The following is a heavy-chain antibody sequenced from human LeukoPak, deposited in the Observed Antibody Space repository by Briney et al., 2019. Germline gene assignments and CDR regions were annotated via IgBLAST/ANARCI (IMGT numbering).Heavy chain of an antibody. V-gene: IGHV1-69*05. D-gene: IGHD1-14*01. Sequence: SVKLSRKASGGSYGDFAIIWVRQAPAHGLEWMGRSVPMSDTKDYAQKFQGRVTFTTDESTTTAHMELSNLSPEDTAVYYCAATSIIFNWFDPWGQGTLVTVSS. CDR3: AATSIIFNWFDP. CDR2: SVPMSDTK. J-gene: IGHJ5*02. CDR1: GGSYGDFA.